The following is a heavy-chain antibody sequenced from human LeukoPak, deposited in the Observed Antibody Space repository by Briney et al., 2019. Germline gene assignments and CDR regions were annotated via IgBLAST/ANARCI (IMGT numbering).Heavy chain of an antibody. D-gene: IGHD4-17*01. V-gene: IGHV3-64D*06. Sequence: QPGGSLRLSCSASGFIFSNYGMYWVRQAPGKGLEFVSAISSVGDNTFYADSVKGRFTISRDNSKNTLYLQTSSLRGEDTAVYYCVRVSDYGDRNLYYFGYWGQGTLVTVSS. CDR1: GFIFSNYG. CDR3: VRVSDYGDRNLYYFGY. CDR2: ISSVGDNT. J-gene: IGHJ4*02.